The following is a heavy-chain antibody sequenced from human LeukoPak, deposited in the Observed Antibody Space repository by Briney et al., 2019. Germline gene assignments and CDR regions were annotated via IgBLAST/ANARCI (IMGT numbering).Heavy chain of an antibody. D-gene: IGHD6-19*01. CDR1: GGSIISHY. J-gene: IGHJ5*02. V-gene: IGHV4-4*07. CDR2: IYSSGSA. Sequence: KPSETLSLTCTVSGGSIISHYWSWIRQPAGKGLEWIGRIYSSGSANYSPSLKSRVSMSIDTSNNHFSLNLTSVTAADTALYFCARDVRYASGWSTPESWGQGTLVTVSS. CDR3: ARDVRYASGWSTPES.